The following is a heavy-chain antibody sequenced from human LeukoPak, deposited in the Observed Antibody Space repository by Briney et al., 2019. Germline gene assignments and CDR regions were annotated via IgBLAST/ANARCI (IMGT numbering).Heavy chain of an antibody. Sequence: SVTVSCTASGGTFSSYAISWVRQAPGQGLEWMGGIIPIFGTANYAQKFQGRVTITADESTSTAYMELSSLRSEDTAVYYCAREAAAGTRGFAFDYWGQGTLVTVSS. D-gene: IGHD6-13*01. J-gene: IGHJ4*02. CDR1: GGTFSSYA. CDR2: IIPIFGTA. V-gene: IGHV1-69*13. CDR3: AREAAAGTRGFAFDY.